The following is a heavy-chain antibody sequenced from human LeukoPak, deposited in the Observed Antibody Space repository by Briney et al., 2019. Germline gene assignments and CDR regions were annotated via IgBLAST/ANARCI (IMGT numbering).Heavy chain of an antibody. CDR2: MQSTGNS. CDR1: GDSLSTYH. J-gene: IGHJ4*02. CDR3: ARDKRHSYGRYFDP. Sequence: KTSETLSLTCSVSGDSLSTYHWNWIRKPPGKGLEWIGYMQSTGNSNYNPSLKSRVHIFIDTSKNQFVLNLRSVTAADTAVYYCARDKRHSYGRYFDPWGQGMLVTVSS. D-gene: IGHD5-18*01. V-gene: IGHV4-59*01.